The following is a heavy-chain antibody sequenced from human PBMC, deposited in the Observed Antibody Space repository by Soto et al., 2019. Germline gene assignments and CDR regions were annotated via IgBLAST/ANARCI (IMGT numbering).Heavy chain of an antibody. CDR3: ARHPSSSFNIGYGDF. D-gene: IGHD5-18*01. V-gene: IGHV5-51*01. J-gene: IGHJ4*02. CDR1: GYGLSNFW. Sequence: GESPKTSRQGSGYGLSNFWIGWVRHMPGKGLEWLAMIYPGDSDTRYSPPFQRQVTISADTPTPTAYLQWSSLRASDAAIYYCARHPSSSFNIGYGDFWGQGTLVTVSS. CDR2: IYPGDSDT.